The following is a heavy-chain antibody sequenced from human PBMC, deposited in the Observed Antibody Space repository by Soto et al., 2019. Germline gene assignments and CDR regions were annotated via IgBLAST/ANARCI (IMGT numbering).Heavy chain of an antibody. D-gene: IGHD2-21*01. CDR1: AGTLSSYA. CDR3: ARELVLGFYYYGMDV. V-gene: IGHV1-69*01. J-gene: IGHJ6*02. Sequence: SLKLSCKGSAGTLSSYAISRGRQDPGQGLEWMGGIIPIFGTANYAQKFQGRVTITADESTSTAHMELSSLRSEDTAVYYCARELVLGFYYYGMDVWGQGNTVTGSS. CDR2: IIPIFGTA.